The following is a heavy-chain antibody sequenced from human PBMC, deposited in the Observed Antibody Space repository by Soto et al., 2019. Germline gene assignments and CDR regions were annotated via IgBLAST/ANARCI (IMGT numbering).Heavy chain of an antibody. V-gene: IGHV3-11*01. Sequence: QVQLVESGGGLVKPGESLRVSCAASGFSFRDYFMSWIRQAPGKGLEWVAYIGPYGNTIGYADSVKGRFTISRDAAKKSRFLQMATRRTEERALIYWGVTAPTTGSYGGQGPPFTFSS. CDR1: GFSFRDYF. D-gene: IGHD3-16*01. CDR2: IGPYGNTI. CDR3: GVTAPTTGSY. J-gene: IGHJ4*02.